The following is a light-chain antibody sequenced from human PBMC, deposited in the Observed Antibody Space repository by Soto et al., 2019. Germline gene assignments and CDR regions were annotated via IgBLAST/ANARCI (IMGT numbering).Light chain of an antibody. CDR2: EVT. CDR3: CSYAGGSTVV. CDR1: SSDVGSYNF. V-gene: IGLV2-23*02. Sequence: QSALTQPASVSGSPRQSITISCTGTSSDVGSYNFVSWYQQHPGKAPKLMIYEVTKWPSGVSNRFFGSKSGNTASLTISGLQAEDEADYYCCSYAGGSTVVFGGGTKLTVL. J-gene: IGLJ2*01.